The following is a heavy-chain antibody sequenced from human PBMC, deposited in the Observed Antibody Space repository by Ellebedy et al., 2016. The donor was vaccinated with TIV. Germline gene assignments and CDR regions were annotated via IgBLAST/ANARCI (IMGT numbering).Heavy chain of an antibody. Sequence: AASVKVSCKASGGTFSSYAISWVRQAPGQGLEWMGGIIPIFGTANYAQKFQGRVTITADESTSTAYMELSSLRSEDTAVYYCARGGPIFGVVTNYYYGMDVWGQGTTVTVSS. V-gene: IGHV1-69*13. CDR2: IIPIFGTA. CDR1: GGTFSSYA. CDR3: ARGGPIFGVVTNYYYGMDV. J-gene: IGHJ6*02. D-gene: IGHD3-3*01.